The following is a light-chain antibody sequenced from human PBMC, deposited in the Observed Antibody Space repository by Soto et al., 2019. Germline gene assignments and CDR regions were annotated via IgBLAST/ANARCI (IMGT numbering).Light chain of an antibody. J-gene: IGKJ4*01. CDR2: GAS. V-gene: IGKV3-20*01. Sequence: EIVLTQSPGTLSLSPGERATLSCRASQSVNLNYLAWYQQKPGQAPRLLIYGASNRASGIPDRFSGSGSGTDFTLPISRLEPEDSAVYYCQHHDTSPFTFGGGTNVEI. CDR1: QSVNLNY. CDR3: QHHDTSPFT.